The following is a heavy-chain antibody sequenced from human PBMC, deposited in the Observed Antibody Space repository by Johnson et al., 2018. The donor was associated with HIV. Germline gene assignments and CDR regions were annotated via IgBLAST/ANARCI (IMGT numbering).Heavy chain of an antibody. CDR3: AKVVTSSSSWQDDAFDI. CDR2: ISSSGSTI. CDR1: GFTFSDYN. V-gene: IGHV3-11*04. D-gene: IGHD6-13*01. Sequence: QVQLVESGGGLVKPGGSLRLSCAASGFTFSDYNMSWIRQAPGKGLEWVSYISSSGSTIYYADSVKGRFTISRDNSKNTLYLEMNSLRVEDTAVYYCAKVVTSSSSWQDDAFDIWGQGTVVTVSS. J-gene: IGHJ3*02.